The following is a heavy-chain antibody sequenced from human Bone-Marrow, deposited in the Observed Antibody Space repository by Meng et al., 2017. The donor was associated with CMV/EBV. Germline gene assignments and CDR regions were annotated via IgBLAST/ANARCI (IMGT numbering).Heavy chain of an antibody. Sequence: GESLKISRAASGFTFSSYWMSWVRQAPGKGLEWVANIKEDGGEKYYVDSVKGRFTISRDNTKNSLYLEMKSLRAEDTAVYYCVRVVQIILAARHGWFDPWGLGTLVTVSS. CDR2: IKEDGGEK. CDR1: GFTFSSYW. D-gene: IGHD6-6*01. J-gene: IGHJ5*02. CDR3: VRVVQIILAARHGWFDP. V-gene: IGHV3-7*01.